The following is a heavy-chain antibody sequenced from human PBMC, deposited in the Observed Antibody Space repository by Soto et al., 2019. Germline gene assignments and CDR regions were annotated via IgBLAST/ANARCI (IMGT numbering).Heavy chain of an antibody. J-gene: IGHJ6*03. D-gene: IGHD4-17*01. CDR2: IYYSGST. CDR3: ARVQTTVTDAYYYYYMDV. V-gene: IGHV4-59*01. CDR1: GGSISSYY. Sequence: SETLSLTCTVSGGSISSYYWSWIRQPPGKGLEWIGYIYYSGSTNYNPSLKSRVTISVDTSKNQFSLKLSSVTAADTAVYYCARVQTTVTDAYYYYYMDVWGKGTTVTVSS.